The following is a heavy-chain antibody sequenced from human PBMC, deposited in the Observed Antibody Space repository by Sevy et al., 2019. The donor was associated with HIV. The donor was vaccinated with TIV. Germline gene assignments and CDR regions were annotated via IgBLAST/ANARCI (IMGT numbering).Heavy chain of an antibody. J-gene: IGHJ6*03. CDR2: ISGSGTRT. D-gene: IGHD3-22*01. CDR3: AKGGVGHYDPDEIAYYFYYYNMDV. V-gene: IGHV3-23*01. Sequence: GESLKISCAVSGFSFDSYGMTWVRQAPGKGLEWVSAISGSGTRTYYADSVKGRFIISRDNSKNTLDLQMNSLRAEDTAIYYCAKGGVGHYDPDEIAYYFYYYNMDVWGKGTTVTVSS. CDR1: GFSFDSYG.